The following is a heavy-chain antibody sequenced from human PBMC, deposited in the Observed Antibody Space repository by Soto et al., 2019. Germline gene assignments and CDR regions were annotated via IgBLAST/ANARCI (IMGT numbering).Heavy chain of an antibody. CDR2: IDPSDSYT. J-gene: IGHJ3*02. V-gene: IGHV5-10-1*01. Sequence: GESLKISCKGSGYSFTSYWISWVRRIPGKGLEWMGRIDPSDSYTNYSPSFQGHVTISADKPISTAYLQWSSLKASDTAMYYCARQESYYYDSSGYHGPIWGQGTMVTVSS. CDR3: ARQESYYYDSSGYHGPI. D-gene: IGHD3-22*01. CDR1: GYSFTSYW.